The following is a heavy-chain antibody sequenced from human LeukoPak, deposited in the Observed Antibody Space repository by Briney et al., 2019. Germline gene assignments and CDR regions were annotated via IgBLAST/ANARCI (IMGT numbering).Heavy chain of an antibody. J-gene: IGHJ6*02. CDR3: AREASGYDPQRGYYYGMDV. D-gene: IGHD5-12*01. Sequence: PSETLSLTCTVSGGSISSGDYYWSWIRQPPGKGLEWIGYIYYSGSTYYNPSLKSRVTISVDTSKNQFSLKLSSVTAADTAVYYCAREASGYDPQRGYYYGMDVWGQGTTVTVSS. CDR2: IYYSGST. V-gene: IGHV4-30-4*01. CDR1: GGSISSGDYY.